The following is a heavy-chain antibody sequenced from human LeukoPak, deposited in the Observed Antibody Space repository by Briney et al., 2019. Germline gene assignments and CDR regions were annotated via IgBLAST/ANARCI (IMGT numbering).Heavy chain of an antibody. CDR2: IYYSGST. CDR1: GGSISSSSYY. D-gene: IGHD3-22*01. CDR3: ARQGDSSGYKARWFDP. Sequence: SETLSLTCTVSGGSISSSSYYWGWIRQPPGKGLEWIGSIYYSGSTYYNPSLKCRVTIPVDTSKNQFSLKLSSVTAADTAVYYCARQGDSSGYKARWFDPWGQGTLVTVSS. J-gene: IGHJ5*02. V-gene: IGHV4-39*01.